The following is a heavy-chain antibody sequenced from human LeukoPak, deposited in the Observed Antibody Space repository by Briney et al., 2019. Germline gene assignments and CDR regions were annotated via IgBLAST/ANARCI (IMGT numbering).Heavy chain of an antibody. CDR3: ATEGEEWTNFGY. CDR2: ISPDGSTT. J-gene: IGHJ4*02. D-gene: IGHD3-3*01. CDR1: GFTFSTTG. Sequence: QPGRSLRLSCAASGFTFSTTGLHWVRQAPGKGLEWVAMISPDGSTTFYTDSMKGRLTISRDNSNNTLYLQMNSLRLEDTALYYCATEGEEWTNFGYWGQGTLVTVSS. V-gene: IGHV3-30*04.